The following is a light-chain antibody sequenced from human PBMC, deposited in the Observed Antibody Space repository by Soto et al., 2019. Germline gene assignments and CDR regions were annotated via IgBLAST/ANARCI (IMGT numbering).Light chain of an antibody. J-gene: IGKJ5*01. CDR2: AAS. CDR1: QSIGTY. CDR3: QQSYSTPIT. Sequence: DIQMTQSPSTLSAAVVDRVTITCLASQSIGTYLNWYHQKPGKAPKLLIYAASSLQSGVPSRFSGSGYGTDFNLTISSLQTEDFATYYCQQSYSTPITFGQGTRLEIK. V-gene: IGKV1-39*01.